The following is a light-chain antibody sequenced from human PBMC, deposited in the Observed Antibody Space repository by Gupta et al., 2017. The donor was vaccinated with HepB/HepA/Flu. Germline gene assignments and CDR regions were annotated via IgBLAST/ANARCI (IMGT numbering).Light chain of an antibody. CDR2: MGS. J-gene: IGKJ2*01. CDR3: RQALQRPRT. Sequence: DIVMTQAPLSLPVTPGEPASIYCRSSQSLLESNGYSNLDSYLQRPGQTPQHLLYMGSNRFYRVPDTFSGGRSATYYTLKIIRGEAPDVVVTYCRQALQRPRTLGQGTKLEMK. CDR1: QSLLESNGYSN. V-gene: IGKV2-28*01.